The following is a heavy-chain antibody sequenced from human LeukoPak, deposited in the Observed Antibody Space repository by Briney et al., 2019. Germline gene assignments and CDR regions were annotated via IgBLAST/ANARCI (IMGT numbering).Heavy chain of an antibody. J-gene: IGHJ5*02. CDR3: ARHEYSGSYYGLSWFDP. D-gene: IGHD1-26*01. CDR2: IYYSGST. Sequence: SETLSLTCTVSGGSISSSGYYWGWIRQPPGKGLEWIVSIYYSGSTYYNPSLKSRVTISVDTSKNQLSLKLSSLTAADTAVYYCARHEYSGSYYGLSWFDPWGQGTLVTVSS. V-gene: IGHV4-39*01. CDR1: GGSISSSGYY.